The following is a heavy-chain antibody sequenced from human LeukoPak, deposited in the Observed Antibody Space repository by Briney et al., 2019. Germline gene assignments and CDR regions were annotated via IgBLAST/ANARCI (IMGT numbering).Heavy chain of an antibody. V-gene: IGHV3-15*07. D-gene: IGHD3-22*01. Sequence: GGSLRLSCAASGFTFTNVWMNWVRQAPGKGLEWVGRIKRKTDGGTTDYAAPVKGRFTISRDDSKNTLFLQMNSLKTEDTAMYYCATASRGYVDYWGQGTLVTVSS. CDR2: IKRKTDGGTT. CDR3: ATASRGYVDY. J-gene: IGHJ4*02. CDR1: GFTFTNVW.